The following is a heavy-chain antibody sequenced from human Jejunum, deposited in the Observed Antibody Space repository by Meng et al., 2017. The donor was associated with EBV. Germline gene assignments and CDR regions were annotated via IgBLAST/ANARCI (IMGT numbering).Heavy chain of an antibody. Sequence: EVHVVASGGGLFQPGGSLCLSCPAPGFTLSDHWIPWVRQAPGEGLMWVSRINPDGRTINYGDSVKGRFTISRDNAKNTVYLQMNSLRAEDTAVYYCTRAGYYRFDYWGQGALVTVSS. CDR3: TRAGYYRFDY. V-gene: IGHV3-74*01. CDR1: GFTLSDHW. D-gene: IGHD1-26*01. CDR2: INPDGRTI. J-gene: IGHJ4*02.